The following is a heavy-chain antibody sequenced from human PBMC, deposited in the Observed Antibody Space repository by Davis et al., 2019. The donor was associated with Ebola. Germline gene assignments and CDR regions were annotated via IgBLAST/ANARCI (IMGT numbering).Heavy chain of an antibody. CDR3: ARGPFGPAAPLDV. CDR2: IKQDGSEK. Sequence: GESLRISCAASGFTFSSYWMSWVRQAPGKGLEWVANIKQDGSEKYYVDSVKGRFTISRDNAKNSLYLQMNSLRAEDTAVYYCARGPFGPAAPLDVWGKGTTVTVSS. CDR1: GFTFSSYW. V-gene: IGHV3-7*03. J-gene: IGHJ6*04. D-gene: IGHD2-2*01.